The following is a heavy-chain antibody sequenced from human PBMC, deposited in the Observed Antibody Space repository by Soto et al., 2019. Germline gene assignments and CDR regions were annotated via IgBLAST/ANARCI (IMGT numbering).Heavy chain of an antibody. CDR3: ARRPVLYSSSSGYFDY. D-gene: IGHD6-6*01. CDR2: IYPSDSDS. Sequence: PGESLKISCKASGYSFTSYWIGWVRQMPGKGLEWMGVIYPSDSDSRYSPSFQGQVTISADKSIRTVYLQWSSLKASDTAMYYCARRPVLYSSSSGYFDYWGQGALVTVSS. V-gene: IGHV5-51*01. J-gene: IGHJ4*02. CDR1: GYSFTSYW.